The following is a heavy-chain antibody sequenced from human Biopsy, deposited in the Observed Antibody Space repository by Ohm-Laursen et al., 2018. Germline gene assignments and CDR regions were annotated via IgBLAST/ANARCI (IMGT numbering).Heavy chain of an antibody. D-gene: IGHD2-21*01. CDR1: GYNFGNYY. CDR2: ANPVAEAT. CDR3: ARESPLRLGVCGAIRCFKEVFGMDV. Sequence: ASVKVSCKASGYNFGNYYINWVRKVPGQGLEWLGVANPVAEATMYAQKFQDRITLTRDASTNTVYMDLTSLTSEDTAVYYCARESPLRLGVCGAIRCFKEVFGMDVWGQGTTVIV. J-gene: IGHJ6*02. V-gene: IGHV1-46*01.